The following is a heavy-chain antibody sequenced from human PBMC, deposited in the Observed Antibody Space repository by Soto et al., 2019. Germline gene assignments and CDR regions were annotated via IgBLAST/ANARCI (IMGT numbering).Heavy chain of an antibody. J-gene: IGHJ4*02. CDR3: ARGSGFPATANDY. CDR1: GYTFTSYD. CDR2: MNPNSGNT. D-gene: IGHD3-10*01. Sequence: QVQLVQSGAEVTKPGASVKVSCKASGYTFTSYDINWVRQATGQGLEWMGWMNPNSGNTGYAQKLQGRVTMTMNNYIITAYMELSSLRSEDTAVYYCARGSGFPATANDYWGQGTLVTVSS. V-gene: IGHV1-8*01.